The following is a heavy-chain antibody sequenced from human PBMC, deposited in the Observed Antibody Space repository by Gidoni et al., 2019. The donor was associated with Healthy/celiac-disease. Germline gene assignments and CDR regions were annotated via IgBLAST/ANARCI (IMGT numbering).Heavy chain of an antibody. V-gene: IGHV5-51*01. Sequence: EVQLVQSGAEVKKPGESLKISSNGSGNSFPSSWIGGVSQMPGKGMEWMGIIYPGDSDTRYRPPFQGQVTISADKSISTAYLKWSSRKASDTAMYYCASGSNDGGNSRNDAFDIWGKGTMVTVSS. D-gene: IGHD1-1*01. CDR3: ASGSNDGGNSRNDAFDI. J-gene: IGHJ3*02. CDR2: IYPGDSDT. CDR1: GNSFPSSW.